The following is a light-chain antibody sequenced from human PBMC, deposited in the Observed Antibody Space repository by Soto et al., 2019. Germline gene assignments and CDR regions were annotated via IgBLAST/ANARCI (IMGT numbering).Light chain of an antibody. V-gene: IGKV1-39*01. CDR3: QQSYSTPLT. CDR2: AAS. CDR1: QSIXXX. Sequence: PSXLSASXGDRVTITCRASQSIXXXLNWYQQKPGKAPKLLIYAASSXQSXXXXXXXXXXXXXXXXXXISSLQPEDFATYYCQQSYSTPLTFGGWTKVEIK. J-gene: IGKJ4*01.